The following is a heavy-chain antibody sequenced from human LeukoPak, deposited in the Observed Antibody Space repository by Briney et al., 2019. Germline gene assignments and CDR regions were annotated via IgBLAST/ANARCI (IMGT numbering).Heavy chain of an antibody. CDR1: GGSFSGYY. D-gene: IGHD3-22*01. CDR3: ARGTRPHYYDSSGFGWFDP. J-gene: IGHJ5*02. Sequence: PPETLSLTCAVYGGSFSGYYWSWIRQPPGKGREWIGEINHSGSTNYNPSLKSRVTISVDTSKNQFSLKLSSVTAADTAVYYCARGTRPHYYDSSGFGWFDPWGQGTLVTVSS. CDR2: INHSGST. V-gene: IGHV4-34*01.